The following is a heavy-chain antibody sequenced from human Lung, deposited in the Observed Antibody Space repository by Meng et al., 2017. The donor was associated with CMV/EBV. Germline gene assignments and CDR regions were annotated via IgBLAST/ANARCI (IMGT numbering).Heavy chain of an antibody. CDR1: GFSLTTSGVN. CDR3: VRSRWKLLDY. V-gene: IGHV2-5*02. J-gene: IGHJ4*02. Sequence: TCTVSGFSLTTSGVNVGWIRQPPGKALEWLALIYWDDDKRYSPSLESRLTITRDTSKNQVVLTMTNMDPVDTATYYCVRSRWKLLDYWGQGTLVTVSS. D-gene: IGHD4-23*01. CDR2: IYWDDDK.